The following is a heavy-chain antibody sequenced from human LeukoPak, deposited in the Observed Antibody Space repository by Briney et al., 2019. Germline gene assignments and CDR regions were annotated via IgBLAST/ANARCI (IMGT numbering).Heavy chain of an antibody. Sequence: GGSLRLSCAASGFTFNRYWMSWVRQAPGKGLEWVANIKQDGSEKYYVDSVKGRFTISRDNAKNSLYLQMNSLRAEDTAVYYCARDLVAAAGSAWGQGTQVTVSS. CDR3: ARDLVAAAGSA. CDR1: GFTFNRYW. D-gene: IGHD6-13*01. CDR2: IKQDGSEK. V-gene: IGHV3-7*01. J-gene: IGHJ5*02.